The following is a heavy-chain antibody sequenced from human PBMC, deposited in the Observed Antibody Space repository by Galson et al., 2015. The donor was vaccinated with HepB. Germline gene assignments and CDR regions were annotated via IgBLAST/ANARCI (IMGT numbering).Heavy chain of an antibody. Sequence: SVKVSCKASGGTFSSYAISWVRQAPGQGLEWMGGIIPIFGTANYAQKFQGRVTITADESTSTAYMELSSLRSEDTAVYYCARDEMVQGVMGWFDPWGQGTLVTVSS. CDR1: GGTFSSYA. CDR3: ARDEMVQGVMGWFDP. D-gene: IGHD3-10*01. V-gene: IGHV1-69*13. CDR2: IIPIFGTA. J-gene: IGHJ5*02.